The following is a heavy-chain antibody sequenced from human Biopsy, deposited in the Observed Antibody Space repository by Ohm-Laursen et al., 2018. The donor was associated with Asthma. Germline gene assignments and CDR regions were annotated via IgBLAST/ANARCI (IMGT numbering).Heavy chain of an antibody. D-gene: IGHD3-22*01. J-gene: IGHJ4*02. CDR1: GGSVSTGRYY. CDR2: IYYSGST. Sequence: TLSLTCTVSGGSVSTGRYYWTWIRQHPGKGLEWIGFIYYSGSTYYNPSLKSRVSISIDTSKNQFSLKLSSVTAADTAVYYCARAQDYYDSRGYYRSFDYWGQGTLVTVSS. CDR3: ARAQDYYDSRGYYRSFDY. V-gene: IGHV4-31*03.